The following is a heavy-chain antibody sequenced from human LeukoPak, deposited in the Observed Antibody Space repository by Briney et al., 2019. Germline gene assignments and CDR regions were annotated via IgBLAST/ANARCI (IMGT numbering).Heavy chain of an antibody. D-gene: IGHD6-19*01. V-gene: IGHV3-9*01. CDR1: GFSFGDYA. CDR3: AKDRGAAVAGTGFDY. Sequence: GRSLRLSCAASGFSFGDYAMHWVRQAPGKGLEWVSGISWNSGSIGYADSVKGRFTISRDNAKNSLYLQMNSLRAEDTALYYCAKDRGAAVAGTGFDYWGQGTLVTVSS. J-gene: IGHJ4*02. CDR2: ISWNSGSI.